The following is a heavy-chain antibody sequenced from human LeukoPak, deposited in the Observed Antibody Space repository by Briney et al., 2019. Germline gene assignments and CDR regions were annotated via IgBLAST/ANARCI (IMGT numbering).Heavy chain of an antibody. D-gene: IGHD3-9*01. J-gene: IGHJ4*02. CDR2: IYYSGST. CDR1: GGSISSGDYN. Sequence: SETLSLTCTVSGGSISSGDYNWSWIRQPPGKGLEWIGYIYYSGSTYYNPSLKSRVTISVDTSKNQFSLKLSSVTAADTAVYYCARVPRDILTGYFDYWGQGTLVTVSS. V-gene: IGHV4-30-4*08. CDR3: ARVPRDILTGYFDY.